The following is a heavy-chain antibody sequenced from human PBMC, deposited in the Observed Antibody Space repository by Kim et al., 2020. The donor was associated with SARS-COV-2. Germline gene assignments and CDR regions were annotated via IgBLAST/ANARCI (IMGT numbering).Heavy chain of an antibody. V-gene: IGHV1-18*01. CDR3: ARTDYDYVWGSYRYNY. Sequence: ASVKVSCKASGYTFTSYGISWVRQAPGQGLEWMGWISAYNGNTNYAQKLQGRVTMTTDTSTSTAYMELRSLRSDDTAVYYCARTDYDYVWGSYRYNYWGQGTLFTVSS. CDR2: ISAYNGNT. D-gene: IGHD3-16*02. J-gene: IGHJ4*02. CDR1: GYTFTSYG.